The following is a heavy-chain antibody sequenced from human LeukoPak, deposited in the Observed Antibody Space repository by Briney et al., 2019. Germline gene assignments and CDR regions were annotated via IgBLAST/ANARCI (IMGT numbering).Heavy chain of an antibody. CDR2: ISAYNSNT. Sequence: ASVKVSCKASGYTFTSYGISWVRQAPGQGLEWMGWISAYNSNTNYAQKLQGRVTMTTDTSTSTAYMGLRSLRSDDTAVYYCARGTYDFWSGYYDYWGQGTLVTVSS. CDR3: ARGTYDFWSGYYDY. CDR1: GYTFTSYG. V-gene: IGHV1-18*01. D-gene: IGHD3-3*01. J-gene: IGHJ4*02.